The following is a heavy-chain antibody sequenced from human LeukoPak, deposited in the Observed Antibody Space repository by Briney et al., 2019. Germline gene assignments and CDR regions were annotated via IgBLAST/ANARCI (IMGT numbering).Heavy chain of an antibody. J-gene: IGHJ4*02. CDR1: GFIFSSYS. Sequence: GGSLRLSCATSGFIFSSYSMKWDRQAPGKGLEWVSSISSSSSYIYYADSVKGRFTISRDNAKNSLYLQMNSLRAEDTAVYYCAREVVVVAATDYDYWGQGTLVTVSS. V-gene: IGHV3-21*01. D-gene: IGHD2-15*01. CDR3: AREVVVVAATDYDY. CDR2: ISSSSSYI.